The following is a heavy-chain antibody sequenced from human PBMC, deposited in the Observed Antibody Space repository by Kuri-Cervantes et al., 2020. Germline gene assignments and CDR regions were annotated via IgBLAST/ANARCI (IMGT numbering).Heavy chain of an antibody. V-gene: IGHV4-61*01. D-gene: IGHD2-15*01. J-gene: IGHJ4*02. CDR3: ARRSARGYCSGGSCYSPPRYFDY. CDR1: GGSVSSDTYY. CDR2: INHSGST. Sequence: SETLSLTCTVSGGSVSSDTYYWHWIRQPPGKGLEWIGEINHSGSTNYNPSLKSRVTISVDTSKNQFSLKLSSVTAADTAVYYCARRSARGYCSGGSCYSPPRYFDYWGQGTLVTVSS.